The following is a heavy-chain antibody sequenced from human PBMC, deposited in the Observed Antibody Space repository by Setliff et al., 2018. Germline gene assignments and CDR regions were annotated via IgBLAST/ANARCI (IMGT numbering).Heavy chain of an antibody. D-gene: IGHD3-10*02. CDR2: FYYSGST. CDR3: ARDGVEDGRGATRIFDL. CDR1: GGSISSSSYY. V-gene: IGHV4-39*07. Sequence: PSETLSLTCTVSGGSISSSSYYWVWLRRPPGKGLEWIGSFYYSGSTYYNPSLKRRVTISVDTSKNQFSLKLSPVTAADTGVYYCARDGVEDGRGATRIFDLWGRGTLVTV. J-gene: IGHJ2*01.